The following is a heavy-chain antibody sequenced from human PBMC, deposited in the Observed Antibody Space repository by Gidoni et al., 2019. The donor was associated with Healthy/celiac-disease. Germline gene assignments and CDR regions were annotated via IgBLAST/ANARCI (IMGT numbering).Heavy chain of an antibody. CDR3: ARGPIVPAAMPPAFDI. J-gene: IGHJ3*02. D-gene: IGHD2-2*01. Sequence: QVQLVQSGAEVKKPGASVKVSCKASGYTLTGYYMHWVRQAPGQGLEWMGWINPNSGGTNYAQKCQGWVTMTRDTSISTAYMELSRLRSDDTAVYYCARGPIVPAAMPPAFDIWGQGTMVTVSS. V-gene: IGHV1-2*04. CDR1: GYTLTGYY. CDR2: INPNSGGT.